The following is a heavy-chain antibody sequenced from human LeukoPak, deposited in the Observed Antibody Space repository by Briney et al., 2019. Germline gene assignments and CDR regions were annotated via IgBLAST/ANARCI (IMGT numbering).Heavy chain of an antibody. CDR2: ISSSSSYK. V-gene: IGHV3-21*01. CDR1: GFTFSSYS. Sequence: GGSLRLSCAAPGFTFSSYSMNWVRQAPGKGLEWVSSISSSSSYKYYADSVKGRFTISRDNAKNSLYLQMNSLRAEDTAVYYCARDPIVVVTAGGYFDYWGQGTLVTVSS. J-gene: IGHJ4*02. D-gene: IGHD2-21*02. CDR3: ARDPIVVVTAGGYFDY.